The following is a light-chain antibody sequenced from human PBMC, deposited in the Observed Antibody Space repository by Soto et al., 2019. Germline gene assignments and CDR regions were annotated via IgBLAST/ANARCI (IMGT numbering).Light chain of an antibody. CDR3: QQRNISPRT. CDR2: GAS. Sequence: EVVLTQSPVILPLSQGARVILSCRASQSVSSSYLAWYQQKPGQAPRLLIYGASSRATGIPDRFGGSGSGTDFTLSISRLEPEDFAVYHCQQRNISPRTFGQGTKVDIK. CDR1: QSVSSSY. J-gene: IGKJ1*01. V-gene: IGKV3-20*01.